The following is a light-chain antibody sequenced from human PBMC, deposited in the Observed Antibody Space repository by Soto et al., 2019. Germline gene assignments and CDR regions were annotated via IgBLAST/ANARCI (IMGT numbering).Light chain of an antibody. CDR3: QQYGTSPLMYT. Sequence: ESVLTQSPGSLSLSPGETATLSCRASQSIINNYLAWYQQKPGQAPRLLIYGASIRATCVPDRFSGSGSGTDFTLTITRLEAEDFAVYYCQQYGTSPLMYTFGQGTKLGVK. V-gene: IGKV3-20*01. J-gene: IGKJ2*01. CDR2: GAS. CDR1: QSIINNY.